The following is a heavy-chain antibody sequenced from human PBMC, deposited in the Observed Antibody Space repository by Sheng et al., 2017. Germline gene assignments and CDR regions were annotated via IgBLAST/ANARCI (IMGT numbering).Heavy chain of an antibody. J-gene: IGHJ3*02. CDR2: ISYDGSNK. CDR3: ARVWFGELLSHAFDI. Sequence: QVQLVESGGGVVQPGRSLRLSCAASGFTFSSYAMHWVRQAPGKGLEWVAVISYDGSNKYYADSVKGRFTISRDNSKNTLYLQMNSLRAEDTAVYYCARVWFGELLSHAFDIWGQGTMVTVS. CDR1: GFTFSSYA. V-gene: IGHV3-30*04. D-gene: IGHD3-10*01.